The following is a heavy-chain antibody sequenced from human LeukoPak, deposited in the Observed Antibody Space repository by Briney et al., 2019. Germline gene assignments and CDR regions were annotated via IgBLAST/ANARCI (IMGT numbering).Heavy chain of an antibody. CDR2: ISSSGSTI. D-gene: IGHD2-15*01. V-gene: IGHV3-48*04. J-gene: IGHJ3*02. CDR1: GFTFSSYS. Sequence: GGSLRLSCAASGFTFSSYSMNWVRQAPGKGLEWVSYISSSGSTIYYADSVKGRFTISRDNAKNSLYLQMNSLRAEDTAVYYCARDPQDCSGGSCYSFAFDIWGQGTMVTVSS. CDR3: ARDPQDCSGGSCYSFAFDI.